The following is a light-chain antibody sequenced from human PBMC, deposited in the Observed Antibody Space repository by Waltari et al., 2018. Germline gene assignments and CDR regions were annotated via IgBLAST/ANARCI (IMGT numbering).Light chain of an antibody. Sequence: QSVLTQPPSASGTPGQRVTISCSGSSSNIGSNYVYWYQQLPGTAPKVLIYRNDQRPSGVPDRFSGSKAGPSASLALRGLPSGEGADYFRGARDDSPRVGGVGGGTKPTVL. V-gene: IGLV1-47*01. CDR2: RND. CDR3: GARDDSPRVGG. CDR1: SSNIGSNY. J-gene: IGLJ2*01.